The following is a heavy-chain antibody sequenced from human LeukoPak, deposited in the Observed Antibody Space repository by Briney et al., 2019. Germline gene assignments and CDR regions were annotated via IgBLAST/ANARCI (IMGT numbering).Heavy chain of an antibody. Sequence: GGSLRLSCAASGFTFSDYYMSWIRQAPGKGLEWVSYISSSTYTDYADSVKGRFTISRDNAKNSLYLQMNSLGAEDTAVYYCARVPGDCSSTSCFDMYFDYWGQGTLVTVSS. J-gene: IGHJ4*02. V-gene: IGHV3-11*06. CDR1: GFTFSDYY. CDR2: ISSSTYT. CDR3: ARVPGDCSSTSCFDMYFDY. D-gene: IGHD2-2*01.